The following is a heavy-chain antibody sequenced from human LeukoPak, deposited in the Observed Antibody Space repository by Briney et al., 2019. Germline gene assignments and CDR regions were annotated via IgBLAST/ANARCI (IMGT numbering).Heavy chain of an antibody. CDR2: INHSGST. D-gene: IGHD2-15*01. CDR1: GGSFSGYY. CDR3: ATATRYYYYGMDV. Sequence: SETPSLTCAVYGGSFSGYYWSWIRQPPGKGLEWIGEINHSGSTNYNPSLKSRVTISVDTSKNQFSLKLSSVTAADTVVHYCATATRYYYYGMDVWGQGTTVTVSS. V-gene: IGHV4-34*01. J-gene: IGHJ6*02.